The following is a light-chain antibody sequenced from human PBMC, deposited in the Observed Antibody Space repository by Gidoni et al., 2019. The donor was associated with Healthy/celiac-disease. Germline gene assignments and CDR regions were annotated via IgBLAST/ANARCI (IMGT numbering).Light chain of an antibody. CDR1: QSVSSN. CDR3: QRYNNWPFA. Sequence: EIVMTQSPATLSVSPGERATLSCRASQSVSSNLAWYQQKPGQAPRRLIFGASTRATGVPARFSGSGSGTEFTLTISSLQSEDFALYYCQRYNNWPFAFGQGTKLEIE. V-gene: IGKV3-15*01. J-gene: IGKJ2*01. CDR2: GAS.